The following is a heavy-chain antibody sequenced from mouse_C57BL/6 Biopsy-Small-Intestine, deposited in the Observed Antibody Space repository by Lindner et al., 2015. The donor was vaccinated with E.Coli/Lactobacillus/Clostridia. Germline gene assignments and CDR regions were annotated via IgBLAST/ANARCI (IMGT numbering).Heavy chain of an antibody. CDR2: IWGDGST. CDR3: ASGDYPWFAY. J-gene: IGHJ3*01. CDR1: GFPLIRHG. V-gene: IGHV2-3*01. Sequence: VQLQESGPGLVAPSQSLSITCTVSGFPLIRHGVSWVRQPPGKGLEWLGIIWGDGSTNYHSALISRLSISKDNSKSQVFLKMNSLQTDDTAMYYCASGDYPWFAYWGQGTLVTVSA. D-gene: IGHD2-4*01.